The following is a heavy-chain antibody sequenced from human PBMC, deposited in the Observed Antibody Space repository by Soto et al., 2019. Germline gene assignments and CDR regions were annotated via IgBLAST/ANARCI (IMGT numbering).Heavy chain of an antibody. CDR3: ARHTNRVTMIVVVITDAFDI. Sequence: SETLSLTCTVSGGSISSSSYYWGWIRQPPGKGLEWIGSIYYSGSTYYNPSLKSRVTISVDTSKNQFSLNLSSVTAADTAVYYCARHTNRVTMIVVVITDAFDIWGQGTMVTVSS. V-gene: IGHV4-39*01. CDR1: GGSISSSSYY. CDR2: IYYSGST. D-gene: IGHD3-22*01. J-gene: IGHJ3*02.